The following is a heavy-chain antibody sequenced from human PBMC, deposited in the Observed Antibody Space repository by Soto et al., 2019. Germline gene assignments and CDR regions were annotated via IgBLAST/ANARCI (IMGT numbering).Heavy chain of an antibody. J-gene: IGHJ6*02. CDR3: ARVGDIAGAGTFRQYYYYGMDV. Sequence: SETLSLTCAVYGGSFSGYYWSWIRQPPGKGLEWIGEINHSGSTNYNPSLKSRVTISVDTSKNQFSLKLSSVTAADTAVYYCARVGDIAGAGTFRQYYYYGMDVWGQGTTVTVSS. V-gene: IGHV4-34*01. D-gene: IGHD6-19*01. CDR2: INHSGST. CDR1: GGSFSGYY.